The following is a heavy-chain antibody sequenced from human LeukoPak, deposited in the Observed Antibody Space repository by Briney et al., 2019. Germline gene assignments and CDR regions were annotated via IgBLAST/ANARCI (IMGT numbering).Heavy chain of an antibody. Sequence: GGSLRLSCAASGFTFSNVLMSWVRQVPGKGLEWVGHIKTKTGVGTADYAAPLKGRFSISRDYSKNTVYLQLSSLEAEDRAVYFCAPVGTTGNRPDYWGQGALVTVSS. CDR2: IKTKTGVGTA. J-gene: IGHJ4*02. D-gene: IGHD1-1*01. CDR1: GFTFSNVL. CDR3: APVGTTGNRPDY. V-gene: IGHV3-15*01.